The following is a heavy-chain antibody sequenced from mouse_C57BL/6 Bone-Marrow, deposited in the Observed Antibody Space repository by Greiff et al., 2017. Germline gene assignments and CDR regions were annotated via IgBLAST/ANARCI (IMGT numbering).Heavy chain of an antibody. CDR2: IDPEDGAT. V-gene: IGHV14-2*01. J-gene: IGHJ2*01. CDR3: ARSGGLLQGFDY. D-gene: IGHD2-3*01. CDR1: GFNIKDYY. Sequence: VQLQQSGAELVKPGASVTLSCTASGFNIKDYYMHWVKQRTEPGLEWIGRIDPEDGATKYAPKFQGKATITADTSANTAYLQLSSLTSEDTAVYYCARSGGLLQGFDYWGQGTTLTVSS.